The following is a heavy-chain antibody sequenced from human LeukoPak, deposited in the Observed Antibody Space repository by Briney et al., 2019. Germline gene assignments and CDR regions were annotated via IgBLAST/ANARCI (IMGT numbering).Heavy chain of an antibody. CDR3: AKAPVTSCRGAYCYPFDS. Sequence: GGSLRLSCAASGFTFANYVTHWVRQAPGKGLEWVAVTSPDEGLKFYGDSVKGRFTISRDNSKNTLYLQMNSLRAEDAAVYFCAKAPVTSCRGAYCYPFDSWGQGTLVTVSS. V-gene: IGHV3-30*04. J-gene: IGHJ4*02. CDR1: GFTFANYV. D-gene: IGHD2-21*01. CDR2: TSPDEGLK.